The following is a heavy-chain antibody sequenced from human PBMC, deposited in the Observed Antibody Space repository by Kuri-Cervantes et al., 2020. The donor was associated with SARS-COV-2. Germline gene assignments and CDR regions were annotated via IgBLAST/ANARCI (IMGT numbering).Heavy chain of an antibody. J-gene: IGHJ6*02. CDR2: ISSSSSYI. Sequence: LSLSCAASGFTFSSYSMNWVRQAPGKGLEWVSSISSSSSYIYYADSVKGRFTISRDNAKNSLYLQMNSLRAEDTAVYYCARGGLGGQLVDGMDVWGQGTTVTVSS. V-gene: IGHV3-21*01. D-gene: IGHD6-6*01. CDR1: GFTFSSYS. CDR3: ARGGLGGQLVDGMDV.